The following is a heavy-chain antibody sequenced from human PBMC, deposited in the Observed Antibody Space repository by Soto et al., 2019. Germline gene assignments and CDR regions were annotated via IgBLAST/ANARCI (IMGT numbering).Heavy chain of an antibody. CDR1: GGTFSSYT. CDR3: ASDILTGYTRNYYYYGMDV. CDR2: IIPILGIA. Sequence: GASVKVSCKASGGTFSSYTISWVRQAPGQGLEWMGRIIPILGIANYAQKFQGRVTITADKSTSTAYMELSSLRSEDTAVYYCASDILTGYTRNYYYYGMDVWGQGTTVTVSS. J-gene: IGHJ6*02. D-gene: IGHD3-9*01. V-gene: IGHV1-69*02.